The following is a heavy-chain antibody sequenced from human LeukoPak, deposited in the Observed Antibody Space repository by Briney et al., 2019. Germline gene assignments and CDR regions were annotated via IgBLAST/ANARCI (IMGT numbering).Heavy chain of an antibody. CDR3: AKDLDIVATITGN. D-gene: IGHD5-12*01. J-gene: IGHJ4*02. Sequence: GGSLRLSCVGSGFTFDSYAISWVRQAPGEGLEWVSSASGVGEHTYYADSVKGRFTITRDNSKNTLYLQMNSLRAEDTAVYYCAKDLDIVATITGNWGQGTLVTVSS. CDR2: ASGVGEHT. V-gene: IGHV3-23*01. CDR1: GFTFDSYA.